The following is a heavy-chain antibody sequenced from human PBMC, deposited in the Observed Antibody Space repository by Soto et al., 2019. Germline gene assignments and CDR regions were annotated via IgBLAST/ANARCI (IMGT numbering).Heavy chain of an antibody. CDR3: ARQSEQLVYPMDV. V-gene: IGHV5-51*01. CDR1: GYSFTSYW. Sequence: LGESLKISCKGSGYSFTSYWIGWVRQMPGKGLEWMGIIYPGDSDTRYSPSFQGQVTISADKSISTAYLQWSSLKASDTAMYYCARQSEQLVYPMDVWGQGTTVTVSS. CDR2: IYPGDSDT. J-gene: IGHJ6*02. D-gene: IGHD6-6*01.